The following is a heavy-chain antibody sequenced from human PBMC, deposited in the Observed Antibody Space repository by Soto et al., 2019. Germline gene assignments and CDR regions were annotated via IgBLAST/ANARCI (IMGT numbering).Heavy chain of an antibody. D-gene: IGHD6-13*01. CDR3: VRAEGYSSSWYPAIPDY. CDR2: IYHSGST. V-gene: IGHV4-30-2*01. CDR1: GGSISSGGYS. Sequence: SETLSLTCAVSGGSISSGGYSWSWIRQPPGKGLEWIGYIYHSGSTYYNPSLKSRVTISVDTSKNQFSLKLSSVTAADTAVYYCVRAEGYSSSWYPAIPDYWGQGTLVTVSS. J-gene: IGHJ4*02.